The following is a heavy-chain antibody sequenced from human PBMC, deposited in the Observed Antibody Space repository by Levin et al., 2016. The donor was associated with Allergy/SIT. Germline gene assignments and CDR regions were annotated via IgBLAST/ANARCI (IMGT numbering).Heavy chain of an antibody. CDR2: IIPILGIA. V-gene: IGHV1-69*02. D-gene: IGHD3-22*01. CDR1: GGTFSSYT. CDR3: VYYYDSSGYKFHQNDY. J-gene: IGHJ4*02. Sequence: SVKVSCKASGGTFSSYTISWVRQAPGQGLEWMGRIIPILGIANYAQKFQGRVTITADKSTSTAYMELSSLRSEDTAVYYCVYYYDSSGYKFHQNDYWGQGTLVTVSS.